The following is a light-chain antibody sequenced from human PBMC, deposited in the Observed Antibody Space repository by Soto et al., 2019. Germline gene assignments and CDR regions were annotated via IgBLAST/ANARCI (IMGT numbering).Light chain of an antibody. Sequence: EIVLTQSPATLSLSPGERATLSCRASQSVSIYLAWYQQKPGQAPRLLIFDASNRATGIPARFSGSGSGTDFTLTISSLQSEDFAVYYCQQYNNWPRTFGQGTRLEIK. CDR3: QQYNNWPRT. V-gene: IGKV3-11*01. J-gene: IGKJ5*01. CDR1: QSVSIY. CDR2: DAS.